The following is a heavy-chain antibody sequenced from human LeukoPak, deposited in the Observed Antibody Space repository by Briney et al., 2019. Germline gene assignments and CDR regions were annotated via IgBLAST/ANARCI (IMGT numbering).Heavy chain of an antibody. D-gene: IGHD6-25*01. CDR1: GGSFSGYY. CDR2: INHSGST. V-gene: IGHV4-34*01. J-gene: IGHJ5*02. CDR3: ARGAAHWFDP. Sequence: SETLSLTCAVYGGSFSGYYWSWIRHPPGKGLEWIGEINHSGSTNYNPSLKSRVTISVDTSKNQFSLKLRSVTAADTAVYYCARGAAHWFDPWGQGTLVTVSS.